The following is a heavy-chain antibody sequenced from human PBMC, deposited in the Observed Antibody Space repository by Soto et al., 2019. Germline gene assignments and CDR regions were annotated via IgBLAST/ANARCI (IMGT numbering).Heavy chain of an antibody. CDR2: ISSSGGNT. D-gene: IGHD1-26*01. V-gene: IGHV3-23*01. CDR1: GFTFSSYA. J-gene: IGHJ6*02. CDR3: ARDFVVGGPTINYYYGMDV. Sequence: PGGSLRLSCAASGFTFSSYAMSWVRQAPGKGLEWVSAISSSGGNTYYADSVKGRFTISRDNSKNTLYLQMNSLGAEDTAVYYCARDFVVGGPTINYYYGMDVWGQGTTVTVSS.